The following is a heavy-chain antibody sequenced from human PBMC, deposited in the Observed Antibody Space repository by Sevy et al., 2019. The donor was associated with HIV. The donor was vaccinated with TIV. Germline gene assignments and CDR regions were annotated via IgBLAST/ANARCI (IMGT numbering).Heavy chain of an antibody. Sequence: GGSLRLSCAASGFIFNTYNMNWVRQAPGKGLEWVSSITSSSTYIYYADSVRGRFTISRDNTKNSLLLQMNSLRAEDTAVYYCARSFGSGTYWDAFDIWGRGTLVTVSS. CDR1: GFIFNTYN. V-gene: IGHV3-21*01. D-gene: IGHD3-10*01. CDR2: ITSSSTYI. J-gene: IGHJ3*02. CDR3: ARSFGSGTYWDAFDI.